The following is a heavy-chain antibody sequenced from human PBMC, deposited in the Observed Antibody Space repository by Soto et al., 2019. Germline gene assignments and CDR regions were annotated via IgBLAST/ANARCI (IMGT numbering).Heavy chain of an antibody. V-gene: IGHV1-8*01. CDR3: ASLDYDDNSALP. J-gene: IGHJ5*02. CDR2: MNPNSGNT. Sequence: APAQVTCEDTGYTLTSYYINWVRQATGQGLEWMGWMNPNSGNTGYAQRFQGRVTMTRNTSISTAYMELSSLRSEDTAVYYCASLDYDDNSALPWGQGTLVTVSS. D-gene: IGHD4-17*01. CDR1: GYTLTSYY.